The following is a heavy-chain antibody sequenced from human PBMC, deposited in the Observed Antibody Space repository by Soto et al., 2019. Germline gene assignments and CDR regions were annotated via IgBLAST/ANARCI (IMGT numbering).Heavy chain of an antibody. CDR3: TRDFQGPLDYGMDV. CDR2: VKYDGSQT. D-gene: IGHD1-1*01. Sequence: GGSLRLSCADSGFTFSSYWMSGVRQAPGKGLEWVANVKYDGSQTYYVGSVKGRFTISRDNAKNSLYLQMNSLRAEDTAVYYCTRDFQGPLDYGMDVWGQGTTVTV. J-gene: IGHJ6*02. CDR1: GFTFSSYW. V-gene: IGHV3-7*01.